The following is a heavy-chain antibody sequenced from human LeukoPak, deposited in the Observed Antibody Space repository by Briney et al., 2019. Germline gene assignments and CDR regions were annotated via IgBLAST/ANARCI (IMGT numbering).Heavy chain of an antibody. V-gene: IGHV4-31*03. CDR3: AKMTTVTAALDAFDI. CDR1: GGSISSGGYY. D-gene: IGHD4-17*01. Sequence: PSETLSLTCTVSGGSISSGGYYWRWIRQHPGKGLEWIGYIYYSGSTYYNPSLKSRVTISVDTSKNQFSLKLGSVTAADTAVYYCAKMTTVTAALDAFDIWGQGTMVTVSS. J-gene: IGHJ3*02. CDR2: IYYSGST.